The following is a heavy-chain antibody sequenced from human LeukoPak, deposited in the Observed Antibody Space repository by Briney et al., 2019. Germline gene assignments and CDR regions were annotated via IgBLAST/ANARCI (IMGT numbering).Heavy chain of an antibody. J-gene: IGHJ4*02. D-gene: IGHD3-3*02. Sequence: GGSLRLSCAASGFTFSNYWMNWVRQATRKGLEWVANRKEDGIEKYHVDSVKGRFIISRDNAKNSLYLQMNSLRAEDTAVYYCARDSQHLNFDYWGQGTLVTVSS. V-gene: IGHV3-7*04. CDR3: ARDSQHLNFDY. CDR2: RKEDGIEK. CDR1: GFTFSNYW.